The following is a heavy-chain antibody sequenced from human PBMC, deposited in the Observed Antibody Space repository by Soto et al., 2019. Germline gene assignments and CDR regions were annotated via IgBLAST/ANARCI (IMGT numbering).Heavy chain of an antibody. CDR1: GFSLSTSGVG. D-gene: IGHD3-3*01. CDR2: IYWDDDK. V-gene: IGHV2-5*02. CDR3: AHSLYDVWSGYFGY. Sequence: QITLKESGPTLVKPTQTLTLTCTFSGFSLSTSGVGVGWIRQPPGKALEWLALIYWDDDKRYSPSLKSRLTITKDPSKNQVVLTMTNMDPVDTTTYYCAHSLYDVWSGYFGYWGQGTLVTVSS. J-gene: IGHJ4*02.